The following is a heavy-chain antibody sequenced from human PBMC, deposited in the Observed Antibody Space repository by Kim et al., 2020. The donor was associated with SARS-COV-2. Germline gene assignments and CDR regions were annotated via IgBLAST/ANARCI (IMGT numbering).Heavy chain of an antibody. Sequence: SVKVSCKASGGTFSSYAISWVRQAPGQGLEWMGGIIPIFGTANYAQKFQGRVTITADESTSTAYMELSSLRSEDTAVYYCARAFYDSSGYYNSYYYGMDVWGQGTTVTVSS. CDR1: GGTFSSYA. V-gene: IGHV1-69*13. CDR2: IIPIFGTA. CDR3: ARAFYDSSGYYNSYYYGMDV. D-gene: IGHD3-22*01. J-gene: IGHJ6*02.